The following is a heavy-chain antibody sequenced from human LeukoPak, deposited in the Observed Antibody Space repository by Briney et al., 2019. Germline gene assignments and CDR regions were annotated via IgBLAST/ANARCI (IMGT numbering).Heavy chain of an antibody. Sequence: PSETLSLTCTVSGGSIRSYYWSWIRQPPGKGLEWIGYIYYSGSTKYNPSLKSRVTISVDTSKNQFSLKLSSVTAADTAVYYCASEQWLPLNDYYYGMDVWGQGTTVTVSS. V-gene: IGHV4-59*01. CDR3: ASEQWLPLNDYYYGMDV. CDR2: IYYSGST. D-gene: IGHD6-19*01. CDR1: GGSIRSYY. J-gene: IGHJ6*02.